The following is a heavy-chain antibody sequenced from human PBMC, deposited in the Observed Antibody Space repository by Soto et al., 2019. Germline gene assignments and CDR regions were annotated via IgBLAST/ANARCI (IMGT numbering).Heavy chain of an antibody. CDR2: IYYSGST. D-gene: IGHD3-10*01. CDR1: GGSVSSGTYS. J-gene: IGHJ4*02. CDR3: ARAFWEELGPSFDY. Sequence: QVQLQESGPGLVKPSETLSLTCTVSGGSVSSGTYSWNWIRQPPGKGLEWIGFIYYSGSTNYNPSLKSRVTTAVDTSKDHFSRNLNSVTAAETAVYYCARAFWEELGPSFDYWGQGTLVTVSS. V-gene: IGHV4-61*01.